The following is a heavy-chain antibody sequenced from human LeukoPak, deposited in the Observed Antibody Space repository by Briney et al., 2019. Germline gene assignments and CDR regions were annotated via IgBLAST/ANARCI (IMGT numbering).Heavy chain of an antibody. CDR2: INPNSGGT. Sequence: GASVTVSCTASGYTFTGYYMHWVRQAPGQGLEWMGWINPNSGGTNYAQKFQGRVTMTRDTSISTAYMELSRLRSDDTAVYYCATGYYYDSSGYYYGGIDYWGQGTLVTVSS. J-gene: IGHJ4*02. V-gene: IGHV1-2*02. CDR3: ATGYYYDSSGYYYGGIDY. D-gene: IGHD3-22*01. CDR1: GYTFTGYY.